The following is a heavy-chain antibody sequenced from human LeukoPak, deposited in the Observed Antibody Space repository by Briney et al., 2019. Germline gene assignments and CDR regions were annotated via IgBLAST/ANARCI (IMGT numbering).Heavy chain of an antibody. CDR2: INPNSGGT. CDR1: GYTFTGYY. CDR3: ARLVVVAAGSPYYYYMDV. J-gene: IGHJ6*03. D-gene: IGHD2-15*01. Sequence: ASVKVSCKTSGYTFTGYYMHWVRQAPGQGLEWMGWINPNSGGTNYAQKFQGRVTMTGDTSISTAYMELSRLRSDDTAVYYCARLVVVAAGSPYYYYMDVWGKGTTVTVSS. V-gene: IGHV1-2*02.